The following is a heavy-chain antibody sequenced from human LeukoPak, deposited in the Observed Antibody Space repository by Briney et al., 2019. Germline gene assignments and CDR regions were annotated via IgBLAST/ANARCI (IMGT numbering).Heavy chain of an antibody. D-gene: IGHD5/OR15-5a*01. CDR1: GYTFTSCG. Sequence: ASVKVSCKASGYTFTSCGINWVRQATGQGLEWMGWMNPNSGSTGYAQKFQGRVTITRNTSISTAYLELRGQRSEDTAVYYCASGEWRVYPYSFEFWGQGTLVTVSS. V-gene: IGHV1-8*03. CDR3: ASGEWRVYPYSFEF. J-gene: IGHJ4*02. CDR2: MNPNSGST.